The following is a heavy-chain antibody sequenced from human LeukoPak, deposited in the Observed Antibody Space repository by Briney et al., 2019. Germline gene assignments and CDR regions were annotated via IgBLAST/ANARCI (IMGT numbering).Heavy chain of an antibody. CDR3: AREYSSSWEPFDY. Sequence: SETLSLTCAVYGGSFSGYYWSWIRQPPGKGLEWNGEINHSGSTNYNPSLKSRVTISVDTSKNQFSLKLSSVTAADTAVYYCAREYSSSWEPFDYWGQGTLVTVSS. CDR1: GGSFSGYY. V-gene: IGHV4-34*01. J-gene: IGHJ4*02. D-gene: IGHD6-13*01. CDR2: INHSGST.